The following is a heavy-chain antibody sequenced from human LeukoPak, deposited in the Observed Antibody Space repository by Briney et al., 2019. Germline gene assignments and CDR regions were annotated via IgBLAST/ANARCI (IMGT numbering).Heavy chain of an antibody. J-gene: IGHJ4*02. Sequence: SGPTLVNPTQTLTLTFTFSGFSLSTSGVGVGWIRQPPGKALEWLALIYWDDDKRYSPSLKSRLTITKDTSKNQVVLTMTNMDPVDTATYYCAHTYYYDSSGSVYYFDYWGQGTLVTVSS. CDR1: GFSLSTSGVG. CDR2: IYWDDDK. V-gene: IGHV2-5*02. CDR3: AHTYYYDSSGSVYYFDY. D-gene: IGHD3-22*01.